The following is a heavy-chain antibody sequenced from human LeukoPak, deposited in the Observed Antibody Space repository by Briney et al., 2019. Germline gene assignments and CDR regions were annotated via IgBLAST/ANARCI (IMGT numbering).Heavy chain of an antibody. CDR1: GGSFSGYY. CDR3: ARAYGDYWFDP. CDR2: IYYSGST. J-gene: IGHJ5*02. V-gene: IGHV4-59*01. Sequence: SETLSLTCAVYGGSFSGYYWSWIRQPPGKGLEWIGYIYYSGSTNYNPSLKSRVTISVDTSKNQFSLKLSSVTAADTAVYYCARAYGDYWFDPWGQGTLVTVSS. D-gene: IGHD4-17*01.